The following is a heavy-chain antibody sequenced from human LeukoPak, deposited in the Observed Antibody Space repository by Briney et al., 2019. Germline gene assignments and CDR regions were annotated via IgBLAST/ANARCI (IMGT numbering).Heavy chain of an antibody. CDR2: IGTAGDT. CDR3: ARGVYAYCGDDCSTRFDS. D-gene: IGHD2-21*02. J-gene: IGHJ5*01. CDR1: GFTLSSYD. Sequence: PGGSLRLSCAASGFTLSSYDMHWVRQATGKGLEWVSAIGTAGDTYYPGSVKGRFTISRENAKNSLYLQMNSLRAGDTAVYYCARGVYAYCGDDCSTRFDSWGQGTLVTVSS. V-gene: IGHV3-13*01.